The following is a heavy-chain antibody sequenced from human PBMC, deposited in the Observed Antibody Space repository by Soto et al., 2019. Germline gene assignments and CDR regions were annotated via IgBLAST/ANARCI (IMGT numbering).Heavy chain of an antibody. J-gene: IGHJ6*02. CDR3: ARGDSTDCSNGVCSFFYNHDMDV. CDR2: INPKSGGT. CDR1: GYSFTDYH. Sequence: GASVKVSCKASGYSFTDYHIHWVRQAPGQGLEWLGRINPKSGGTSTAQKFQGWVTMTTDTSISTASMELTRLTSDDTAIYYCARGDSTDCSNGVCSFFYNHDMDVWGQGTTVTVSS. D-gene: IGHD2-8*01. V-gene: IGHV1-2*04.